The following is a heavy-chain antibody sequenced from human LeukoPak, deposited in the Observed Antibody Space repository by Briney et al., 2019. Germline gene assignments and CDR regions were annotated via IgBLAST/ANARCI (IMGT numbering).Heavy chain of an antibody. V-gene: IGHV5-51*01. CDR2: IYPGDSDI. J-gene: IGHJ4*02. Sequence: GESLKISCKGSGFSFTSYWIGWVRQMPGKGLEWMGIIYPGDSDIRYNPSFQGQVTFSADKSISTAYLQWSSLKASDTAMYYCAKTYSSSSWEFDFWGQGALVTVSS. CDR1: GFSFTSYW. CDR3: AKTYSSSSWEFDF. D-gene: IGHD6-6*01.